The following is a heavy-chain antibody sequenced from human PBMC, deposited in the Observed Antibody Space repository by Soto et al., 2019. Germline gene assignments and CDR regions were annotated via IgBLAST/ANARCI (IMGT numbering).Heavy chain of an antibody. CDR3: ARCSLVVVPAPGFDP. D-gene: IGHD2-2*01. CDR2: IYYSGTT. V-gene: IGHV4-31*03. J-gene: IGHJ5*02. CDR1: GASITSGRSY. Sequence: SETLSLTCTVSGASITSGRSYRSWIRQHPGKGLEWIGYIYYSGTTYYNPSLKSRVTISVDTSKNQFSLKLSSVSAADTALYYCARCSLVVVPAPGFDPWGRGTLVTVSS.